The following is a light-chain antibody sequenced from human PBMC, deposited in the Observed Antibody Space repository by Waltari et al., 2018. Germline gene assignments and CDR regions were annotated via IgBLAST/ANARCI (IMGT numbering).Light chain of an antibody. CDR2: EAT. J-gene: IGLJ3*02. Sequence: SYELTQPPSVSVSPGQTARITCSGSALPRKYAFWYQQKSGQAPVLVLYEATKRPSGIPGGYAGSTSGTTNTLTIIGAQVEDDADYYCYSTDGGGTHNGVFGGGTKLTVL. CDR1: ALPRKY. V-gene: IGLV3-10*01. CDR3: YSTDGGGTHNGV.